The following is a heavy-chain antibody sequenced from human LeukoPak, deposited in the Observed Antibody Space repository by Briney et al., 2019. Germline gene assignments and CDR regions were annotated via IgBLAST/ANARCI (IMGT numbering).Heavy chain of an antibody. J-gene: IGHJ6*03. D-gene: IGHD3-16*02. Sequence: ASVKVSCKASGYTFISYYMHWVRQAPGQGLEWMGIINPSGGSTSYAQKFQGRVTMTRDTSTSTVYMELSSLRSEDTAVYYCAKSWGYTRPYYNYMDVWGKGTTVTVSS. V-gene: IGHV1-46*01. CDR3: AKSWGYTRPYYNYMDV. CDR2: INPSGGST. CDR1: GYTFISYY.